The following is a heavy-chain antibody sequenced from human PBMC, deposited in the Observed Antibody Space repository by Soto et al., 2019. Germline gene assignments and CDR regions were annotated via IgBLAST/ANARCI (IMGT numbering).Heavy chain of an antibody. D-gene: IGHD6-19*01. CDR3: AKEGGLSGGYYIAWSCYFDY. J-gene: IGHJ4*02. Sequence: QVQLVESGGGVIQPGRSLRLSCVASGFTFSSYGMHWVRQAPGKGLEWVAIISYAGSNTYYADSVKGRFTISRDNSKNTVYLQMNSLRDEDTSVYYCAKEGGLSGGYYIAWSCYFDYWGQGTLVTVSS. CDR1: GFTFSSYG. CDR2: ISYAGSNT. V-gene: IGHV3-30*18.